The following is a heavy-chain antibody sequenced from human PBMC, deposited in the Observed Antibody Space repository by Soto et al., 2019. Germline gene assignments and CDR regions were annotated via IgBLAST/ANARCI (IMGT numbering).Heavy chain of an antibody. D-gene: IGHD5-18*01. CDR2: IYYSGST. Sequence: SETLSLTCTVSGGSISSGGYYWSWIRQHPGKGLEWIGYIYYSGSTYYNPSLKSRVTISVDTSKNQFSLKLSSVTAADTAVYHCARDPLQTAFDSWGQGTLVTVSS. CDR1: GGSISSGGYY. V-gene: IGHV4-31*03. CDR3: ARDPLQTAFDS. J-gene: IGHJ4*02.